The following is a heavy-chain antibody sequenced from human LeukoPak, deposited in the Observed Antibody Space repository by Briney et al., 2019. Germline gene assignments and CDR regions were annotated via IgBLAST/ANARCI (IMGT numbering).Heavy chain of an antibody. CDR2: IYYSGST. D-gene: IGHD1-26*01. Sequence: SETLSLTCAVSGGSISNYYWNWIRQPPGKGLEWIGYIYYSGSTNYNPSLKSRVTISVDTSKNQFSLKLSSVTAADTAVYYCASLDSGSYFGRGAFDIWGQGTMVTVSS. CDR3: ASLDSGSYFGRGAFDI. CDR1: GGSISNYY. J-gene: IGHJ3*02. V-gene: IGHV4-59*01.